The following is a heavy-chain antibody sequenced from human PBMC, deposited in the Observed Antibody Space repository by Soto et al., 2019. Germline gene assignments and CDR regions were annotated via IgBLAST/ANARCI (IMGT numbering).Heavy chain of an antibody. CDR1: GYTFTSYG. Sequence: GASVKVSCKASGYTFTSYGISWVRQAPGQGLEWMGWISAYNGNTNYAQKLQGRVTMTTDTSTSTAYMELRSLRSDDTAVYYCARVKMGDIVLMVYAPIDYWGQGTLVTVSS. V-gene: IGHV1-18*01. CDR2: ISAYNGNT. J-gene: IGHJ4*02. D-gene: IGHD2-8*01. CDR3: ARVKMGDIVLMVYAPIDY.